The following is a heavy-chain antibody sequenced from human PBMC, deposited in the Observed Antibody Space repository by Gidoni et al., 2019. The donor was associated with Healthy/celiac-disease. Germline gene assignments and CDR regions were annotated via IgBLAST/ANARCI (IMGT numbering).Heavy chain of an antibody. CDR1: VGSISSGSYY. D-gene: IGHD2-2*02. V-gene: IGHV4-61*02. CDR3: ARDKLGDCSSTSGYTSAIDY. CDR2: IYTSGST. Sequence: QVQLQESCPGLVKPSQTLSLTCTVSVGSISSGSYYWSWIRQPAGKGLEWIGRIYTSGSTNYNPSLKSRVTISVDTSKNQCYMKLSSVTAADTAVYYWARDKLGDCSSTSGYTSAIDYWGQGTLVTGSS. J-gene: IGHJ4*02.